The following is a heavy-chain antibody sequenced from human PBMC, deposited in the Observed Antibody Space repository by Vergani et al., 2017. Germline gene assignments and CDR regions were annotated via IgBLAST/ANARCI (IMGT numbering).Heavy chain of an antibody. CDR3: ARELVSDAFDI. CDR1: VGTFSSYA. D-gene: IGHD3-9*01. J-gene: IGHJ3*02. Sequence: QVQLVQSGAEVKKPGSSVKVSCKASVGTFSSYAIRWVRQAPGQGLEWMGGIIPIFGTATYAQKFQGRVTLTADESTSTAYMELSSLRSEDTAVYYCARELVSDAFDIWSEGTMVTVSS. CDR2: IIPIFGTA. V-gene: IGHV1-69*01.